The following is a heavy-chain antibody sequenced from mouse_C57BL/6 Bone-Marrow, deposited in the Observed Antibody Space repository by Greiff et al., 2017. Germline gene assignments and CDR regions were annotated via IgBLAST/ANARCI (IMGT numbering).Heavy chain of an antibody. CDR1: GFSLTSYG. CDR3: ARKTGSKGSYYYAMDY. Sequence: QVQLQQSGPGLVQPSQSLSITCTVSGFSLTSYGVHWVRQSPGKGLAWLGVIWSGGSTDSNAAFISRLSISKDNSKSQVFFNMNSLQADDTAIYYWARKTGSKGSYYYAMDYWGQGTSVTVSS. V-gene: IGHV2-2*01. D-gene: IGHD1-3*01. J-gene: IGHJ4*01. CDR2: IWSGGST.